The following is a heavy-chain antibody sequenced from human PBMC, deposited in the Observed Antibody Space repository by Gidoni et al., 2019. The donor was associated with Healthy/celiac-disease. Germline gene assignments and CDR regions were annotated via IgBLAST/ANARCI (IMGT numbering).Heavy chain of an antibody. D-gene: IGHD2-15*01. CDR1: GFTFSNAW. CDR2: IKSKTDGGTT. V-gene: IGHV3-15*01. Sequence: EVQLVESGGGLVKPGGSLRLSCAASGFTFSNAWMSWVGQAPGKGLEWVGRIKSKTDGGTTDYAAHVKGRFTISRDDSKNTLYLQMNSLKTEDTAVYYCTTGDCSGGSCYSPSYYYYGMDVWGQGTTVTVSS. J-gene: IGHJ6*02. CDR3: TTGDCSGGSCYSPSYYYYGMDV.